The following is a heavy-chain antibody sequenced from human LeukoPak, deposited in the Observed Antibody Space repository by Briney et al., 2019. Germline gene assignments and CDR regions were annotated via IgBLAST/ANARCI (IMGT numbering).Heavy chain of an antibody. CDR2: INPASGGT. D-gene: IGHD3-10*01. V-gene: IGHV1-2*02. CDR3: ARANYYGSGTYINFFDY. J-gene: IGHJ4*02. Sequence: ASVKVSCKTSGYPFTGYYMHWVRQAPGRGLEWMGWINPASGGTNFAQKFQGRVTMTRDTSISTAYMELSRLRSDDTAVYFCARANYYGSGTYINFFDYWGQGTLVTVSS. CDR1: GYPFTGYY.